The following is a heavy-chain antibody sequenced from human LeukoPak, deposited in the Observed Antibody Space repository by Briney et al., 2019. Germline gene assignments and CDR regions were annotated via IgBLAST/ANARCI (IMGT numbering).Heavy chain of an antibody. Sequence: PSETLSLTCTVSGGPISSSSYYWGWIRQPPGKGLEWIGSIYYSGSTYYNPSLKSRVTISVDTSKNQFSLKLSSVTAADTAVYYCARGSRGYSYGYDYWGQGTLVTVSS. CDR2: IYYSGST. J-gene: IGHJ4*02. D-gene: IGHD5-18*01. V-gene: IGHV4-39*07. CDR3: ARGSRGYSYGYDY. CDR1: GGPISSSSYY.